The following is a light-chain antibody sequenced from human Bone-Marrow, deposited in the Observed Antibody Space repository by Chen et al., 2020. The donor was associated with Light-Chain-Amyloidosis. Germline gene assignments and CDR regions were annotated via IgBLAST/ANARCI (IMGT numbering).Light chain of an antibody. J-gene: IGKJ4*01. CDR3: QQTDSFAGALT. CDR2: SAS. CDR1: QAMSTW. Sequence: DIQMTQSPSFVSASVGDRVTVTCRASQAMSTWLAWYQQTPGEAPKLLIYSASNLQRGVPSRFSGSGSGTSFTLTISSLQPEDCTTYDCQQTDSFAGALTFGGGTKVELK. V-gene: IGKV1-12*01.